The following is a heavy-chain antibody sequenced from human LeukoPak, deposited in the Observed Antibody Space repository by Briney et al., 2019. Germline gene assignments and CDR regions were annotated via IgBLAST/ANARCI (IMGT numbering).Heavy chain of an antibody. J-gene: IGHJ4*02. Sequence: GGSLRLSCAASGFTFSSYWMSWVRQAPGKGLEWVANIKQDGSEKYYVDSVKGRFTISRDDAKNSLYLQMNSLRAEDTAVYYCARVGLLPYFDYWGQGTLVTVSS. CDR1: GFTFSSYW. V-gene: IGHV3-7*01. CDR2: IKQDGSEK. CDR3: ARVGLLPYFDY. D-gene: IGHD2-21*02.